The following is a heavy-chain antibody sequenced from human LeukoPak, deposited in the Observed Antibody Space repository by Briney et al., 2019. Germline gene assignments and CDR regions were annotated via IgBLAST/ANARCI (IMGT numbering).Heavy chain of an antibody. CDR3: ARRGYCSDGSCSSIWFDP. Sequence: KPSQTLSLTCTVSGGSISSGDYYWSWIRQPPGKGLEWIGYIYYSGSTYYNPSLKSRVTISVDTSKNQFSLKLTSVTAADTAVYYCARRGYCSDGSCSSIWFDPWAREPWSPSPQ. CDR1: GGSISSGDYY. J-gene: IGHJ5*02. CDR2: IYYSGST. D-gene: IGHD2-15*01. V-gene: IGHV4-30-4*08.